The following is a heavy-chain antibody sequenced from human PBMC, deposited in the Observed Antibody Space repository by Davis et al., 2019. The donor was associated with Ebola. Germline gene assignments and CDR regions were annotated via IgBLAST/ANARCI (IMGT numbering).Heavy chain of an antibody. V-gene: IGHV3-66*01. CDR3: AREGRYGPCYFDY. CDR2: IYDQST. Sequence: GGSLRLSCTASGFTVSSNHMSWVRQAPGKGLEWVSVIYDQSTAYADAVRGRFTISRDNAKNSLYLQMNSLRAEDTAVYYCAREGRYGPCYFDYWGQGTLVTVSS. CDR1: GFTVSSNH. J-gene: IGHJ4*02. D-gene: IGHD4-17*01.